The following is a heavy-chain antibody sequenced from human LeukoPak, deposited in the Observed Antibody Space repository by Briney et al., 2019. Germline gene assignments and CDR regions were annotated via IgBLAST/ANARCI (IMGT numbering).Heavy chain of an antibody. CDR2: IYSTGTT. CDR3: ARDRGPGWFDP. Sequence: GGSLRLSCAVSGFTVSSNYVSWVRQAPGKGREWVSVIYSTGTTFYADSVKGRFTISRDNSKNTVYLQMNSLRPEDTAVYYCARDRGPGWFDPWGQGTLVTVSS. V-gene: IGHV3-66*03. J-gene: IGHJ5*02. D-gene: IGHD3-10*01. CDR1: GFTVSSNY.